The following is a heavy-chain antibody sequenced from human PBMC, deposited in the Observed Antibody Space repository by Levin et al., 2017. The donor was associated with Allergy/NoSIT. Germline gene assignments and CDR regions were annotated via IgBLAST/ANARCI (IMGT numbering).Heavy chain of an antibody. CDR3: ARGFKASSGWYRYFDL. CDR1: GGTFSSYA. J-gene: IGHJ2*01. D-gene: IGHD6-19*01. Sequence: ASVKVSCKASGGTFSSYAISWVRQAPGQGLEWMGGIIPIFGTANYAQKFQGRVTITADKSTSTAYMELSSLRSEDTAVYYCARGFKASSGWYRYFDLWGRGTLVTVSS. CDR2: IIPIFGTA. V-gene: IGHV1-69*06.